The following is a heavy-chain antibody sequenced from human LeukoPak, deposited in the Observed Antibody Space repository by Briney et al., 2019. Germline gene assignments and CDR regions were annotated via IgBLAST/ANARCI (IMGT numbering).Heavy chain of an antibody. CDR2: IDPEDGET. Sequence: ASVKVSCKVSRYTLTELSMHWVRQAPGKGLEWMGGIDPEDGETIYAQKFQGRVTMTEDTSTDTAYMDLSSLTSEDTAVYYCATEGWASDAFDIWGQGTMVTVSS. CDR3: ATEGWASDAFDI. D-gene: IGHD1-26*01. V-gene: IGHV1-24*01. CDR1: RYTLTELS. J-gene: IGHJ3*02.